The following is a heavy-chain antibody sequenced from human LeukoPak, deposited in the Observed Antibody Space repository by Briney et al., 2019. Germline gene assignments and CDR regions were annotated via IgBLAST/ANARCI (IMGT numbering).Heavy chain of an antibody. CDR3: ARGFTVNDAFDI. V-gene: IGHV3-53*01. CDR1: GFTFSSNY. J-gene: IGHJ3*02. D-gene: IGHD4-17*01. Sequence: GGSLRLSCAASGFTFSSNYMSWVRQAPGKGLEWVSVIYSGGSTYYADSVKGRFTISRDNSKNTLYLQMNSLRAEDTAVYYCARGFTVNDAFDIWGQGTMVTVSS. CDR2: IYSGGST.